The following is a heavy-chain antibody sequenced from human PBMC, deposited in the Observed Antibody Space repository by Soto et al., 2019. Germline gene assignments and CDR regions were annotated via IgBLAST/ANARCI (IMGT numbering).Heavy chain of an antibody. CDR1: GYTFTSYA. Sequence: ASVKVSCKASGYTFTSYAMHWVRQAPGQRLEWMGWINAGNGNTKYSQKFQGRVTITRDTSASTAYMELSSLRSEDTAVYYCARGSWDDVSGHYYMDVWGKGTTVTVSS. J-gene: IGHJ6*03. D-gene: IGHD1-1*01. CDR2: INAGNGNT. V-gene: IGHV1-3*01. CDR3: ARGSWDDVSGHYYMDV.